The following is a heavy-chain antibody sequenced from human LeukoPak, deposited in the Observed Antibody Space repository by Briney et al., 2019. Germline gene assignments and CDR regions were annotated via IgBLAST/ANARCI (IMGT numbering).Heavy chain of an antibody. J-gene: IGHJ4*02. CDR2: INPSGGST. V-gene: IGHV1-46*01. CDR1: AYSFTTYY. D-gene: IGHD2-15*01. Sequence: ASVKVSCKASAYSFTTYYIHWVRQAPGQGLEWMGIINPSGGSTSYSQQFQGRITLTRDTSTSTVYMDLSSLTSEDTAVYYCARVGYCSGGSCYYLAYWGQGTLVTVS. CDR3: ARVGYCSGGSCYYLAY.